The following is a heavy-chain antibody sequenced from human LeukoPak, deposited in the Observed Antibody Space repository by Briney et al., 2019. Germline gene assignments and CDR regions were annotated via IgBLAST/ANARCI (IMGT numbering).Heavy chain of an antibody. CDR2: INPNSGGT. CDR1: GYTFTGYY. J-gene: IGHJ4*02. CDR3: ARGSYYYDSSGFFDC. Sequence: GASVKVSCEASGYTFTGYYMHWVRQAPGQGLEWMGWINPNSGGTNYAQKFQGRVTMTRDTSISTAYMELSRLRSDDTAVYYCARGSYYYDSSGFFDCWGQGTLVTVSS. D-gene: IGHD3-22*01. V-gene: IGHV1-2*02.